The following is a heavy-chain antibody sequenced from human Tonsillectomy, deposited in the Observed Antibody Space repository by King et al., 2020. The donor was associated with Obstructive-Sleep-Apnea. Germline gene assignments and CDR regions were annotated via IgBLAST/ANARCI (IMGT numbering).Heavy chain of an antibody. CDR1: GFTFTSSP. CDR3: AAEKNVGY. V-gene: IGHV1-58*02. Sequence: QLVESGPEVKKPGTSVKVSCTASGFTFTSSPMQWVRQARGQRLEWIGWIDVGSGNTNYAQKFQERVTITRDMSTSTAYMELSSLRSEDTAVYYCAAEKNVGYWGQGTLVTVSS. J-gene: IGHJ4*02. CDR2: IDVGSGNT. D-gene: IGHD1-1*01.